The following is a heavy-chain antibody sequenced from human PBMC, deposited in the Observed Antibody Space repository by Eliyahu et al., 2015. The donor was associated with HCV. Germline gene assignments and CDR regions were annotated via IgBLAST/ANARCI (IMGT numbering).Heavy chain of an antibody. J-gene: IGHJ4*02. D-gene: IGHD6-19*01. V-gene: IGHV3-53*01. CDR2: IYSGGST. CDR1: GFTVSSNY. CDR3: ARGPHSSGWYFDY. Sequence: EVQLVESGGGLIQPGGSLRLSXXASGFTVSSNYMSWVRQAPGKGLEWVSVIYSGGSTYYADSVKGRFTISRDNSKNTLYLQMNSLRAEDTAVYYCARGPHSSGWYFDYWGQGTLVTVSS.